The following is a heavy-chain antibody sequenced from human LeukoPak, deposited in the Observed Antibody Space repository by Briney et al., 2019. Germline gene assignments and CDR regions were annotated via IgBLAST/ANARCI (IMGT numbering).Heavy chain of an antibody. CDR1: GGSFSGSY. CDR3: ARGRDYFDY. V-gene: IGHV4-34*01. J-gene: IGHJ4*02. CDR2: INHGGGT. Sequence: NPSETLSLTCAVYGGSFSGSYWSWIRQPPGKGLEWIGEINHGGGTSYNPSLKSRATISVDTSKNQFSLKLSSVTAADTAVYYCARGRDYFDYWGQGTLVTVSS.